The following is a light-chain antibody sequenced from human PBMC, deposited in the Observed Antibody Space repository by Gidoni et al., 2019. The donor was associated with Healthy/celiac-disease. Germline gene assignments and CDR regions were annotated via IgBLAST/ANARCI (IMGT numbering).Light chain of an antibody. Sequence: IVLTQSPGTLSLSPGERATLSCRASQSVSSSYLAWYQQKPGQAPRLLIYGASSRATGIPDRFSGSGSGTDFTLTISSLEPEDFAVYYCQQYGSSSLTFGQGTRLEIK. CDR3: QQYGSSSLT. CDR1: QSVSSSY. V-gene: IGKV3-20*01. CDR2: GAS. J-gene: IGKJ5*01.